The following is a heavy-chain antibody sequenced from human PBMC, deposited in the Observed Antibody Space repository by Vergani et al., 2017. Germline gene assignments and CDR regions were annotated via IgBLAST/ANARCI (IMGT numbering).Heavy chain of an antibody. CDR2: INSDGSST. J-gene: IGHJ4*02. CDR1: GFTVSSNY. V-gene: IGHV3-74*02. Sequence: EVQLVESGGGLIQPGGSLRLSCAASGFTVSSNYMSWVRQAPGKGLEWVSRINSDGSSTSYADSVKGRFTISRDNAKNTLYLQMNSLRAEDTAVYYCARKSVVVVAATWFIIDYWGQGTLVTVSS. D-gene: IGHD2-15*01. CDR3: ARKSVVVVAATWFIIDY.